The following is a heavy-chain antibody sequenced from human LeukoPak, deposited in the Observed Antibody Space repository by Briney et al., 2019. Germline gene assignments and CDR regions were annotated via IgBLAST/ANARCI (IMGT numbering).Heavy chain of an antibody. V-gene: IGHV4-30-2*01. CDR1: GVSISSGVYS. CDR3: ARVRRAAAAGPAFDI. J-gene: IGHJ3*02. D-gene: IGHD6-13*01. CDR2: IYHSGST. Sequence: SQTLSLTCAVSGVSISSGVYSWSWLRPPPGKGLEWIGYIYHSGSTYYNPSLKSRVTISVERSKNQFSLKLSSVTAADTAVYYCARVRRAAAAGPAFDIWGQGTMVTVSS.